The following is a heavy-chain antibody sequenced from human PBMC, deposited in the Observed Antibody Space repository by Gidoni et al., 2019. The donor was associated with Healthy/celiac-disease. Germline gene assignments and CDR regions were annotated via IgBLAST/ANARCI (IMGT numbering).Heavy chain of an antibody. J-gene: IGHJ5*02. D-gene: IGHD6-13*01. CDR1: GYTFTSYY. Sequence: QVQLVQSGAEVKKPGASVKVSCKASGYTFTSYYMHWVRQAPGQGLEWMGIINPSGGSTSYAQKFQGRVTMTRDTSTSTVYMELSSLRSEDTAVYYCARAPRTAAAVLEFDPWGQGTLVTVSS. CDR2: INPSGGST. V-gene: IGHV1-46*03. CDR3: ARAPRTAAAVLEFDP.